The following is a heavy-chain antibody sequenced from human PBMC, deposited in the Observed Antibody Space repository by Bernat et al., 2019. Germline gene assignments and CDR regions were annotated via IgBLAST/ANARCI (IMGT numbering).Heavy chain of an antibody. V-gene: IGHV3-21*01. CDR1: GFIFSSYW. CDR3: ARGGGSYYATWFDP. CDR2: ISSSSSYI. Sequence: EVQLVESGGGLVQPGGSLRLSCAASGFIFSSYWMHWVRQAPGKGLVWVSSISSSSSYIYYADSVKGRFTISRDNAKNSLYLQMNSLRAEDTAVYYCARGGGSYYATWFDPWGQGTLVTVSS. J-gene: IGHJ5*02. D-gene: IGHD1-26*01.